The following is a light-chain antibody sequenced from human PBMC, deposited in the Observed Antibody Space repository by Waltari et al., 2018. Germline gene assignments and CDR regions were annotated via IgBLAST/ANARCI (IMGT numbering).Light chain of an antibody. V-gene: IGLV3-19*01. CDR2: DKN. CDR1: SPRSYY. CDR3: HSRDASGVAGS. J-gene: IGLJ2*01. Sequence: SSELTQDPAVSVAMGQTVRIKCQGDSPRSYYSSWYQQRPGQAPILVIYDKNNRPSGVPDRFSGSSSHNTGSLTITGAQAEDEASYYCHSRDASGVAGSFGGGTKLTVL.